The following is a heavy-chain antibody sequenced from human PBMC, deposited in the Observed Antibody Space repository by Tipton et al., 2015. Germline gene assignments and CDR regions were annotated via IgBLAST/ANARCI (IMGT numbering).Heavy chain of an antibody. J-gene: IGHJ5*02. V-gene: IGHV4-30-4*08. Sequence: TLSLTCTVSGDSISSSNYYWGWIRQPPGKGLEWIGYIYDGVFTLYNYSLESRVNISDDASKNQFSLDLNSVTAADTAVYYCARGTYGASYDSWFDPWGQGTLVIVSS. CDR2: IYDGVFT. D-gene: IGHD4/OR15-4a*01. CDR1: GDSISSSNYY. CDR3: ARGTYGASYDSWFDP.